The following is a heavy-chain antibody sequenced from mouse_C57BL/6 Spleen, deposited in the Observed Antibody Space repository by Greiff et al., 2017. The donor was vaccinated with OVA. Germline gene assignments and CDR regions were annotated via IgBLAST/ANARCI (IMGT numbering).Heavy chain of an antibody. D-gene: IGHD4-1*01. V-gene: IGHV1-69*01. Sequence: QVQLQQPGAELVMPGASVKLSCKASGYTFTSYWMHWVKQRPGQGLEWIGEIDPSDSYTNYNQKFKGKSTLTVDKSSSTAYMQLSSLTSEDSAVYYCATGTGGFDYWGQGTTLTVSS. J-gene: IGHJ2*01. CDR1: GYTFTSYW. CDR3: ATGTGGFDY. CDR2: IDPSDSYT.